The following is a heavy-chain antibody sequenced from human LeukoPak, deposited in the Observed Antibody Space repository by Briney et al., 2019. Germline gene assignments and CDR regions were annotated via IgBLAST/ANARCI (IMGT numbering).Heavy chain of an antibody. CDR3: AKDRATLVVPASSPTNWFDP. D-gene: IGHD2-2*01. CDR2: TTGGGDRT. J-gene: IGHJ5*02. V-gene: IGHV3-23*01. Sequence: GGSLRLSCAASGFTFRSYAMHWVRLAPGKGLEWVSATTGGGDRTYYADSVRGRFTISRDNSKNTLYLQMNSLRADDTAVYYCAKDRATLVVPASSPTNWFDPWGQGTLVTVSS. CDR1: GFTFRSYA.